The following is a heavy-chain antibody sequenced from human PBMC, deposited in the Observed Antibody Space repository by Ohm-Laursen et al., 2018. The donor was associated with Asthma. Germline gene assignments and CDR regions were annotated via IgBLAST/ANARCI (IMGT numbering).Heavy chain of an antibody. CDR1: GFTFSSYG. V-gene: IGHV3-30*03. CDR3: ARDRGYCSGGSCYYYGMDV. J-gene: IGHJ6*02. CDR2: ISYDGSNK. D-gene: IGHD2-15*01. Sequence: SLRLSCTASGFTFSSYGMHWVRQAPGKGLERVAVISYDGSNKYYADSVKGRFTISRDNSKNTLYLLMNSLRAEGTAVYYCARDRGYCSGGSCYYYGMDVWGQGTTVTVSS.